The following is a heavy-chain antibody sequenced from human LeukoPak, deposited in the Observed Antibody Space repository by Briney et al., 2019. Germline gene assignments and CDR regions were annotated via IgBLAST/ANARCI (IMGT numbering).Heavy chain of an antibody. Sequence: PGGSLRLSCAASGFTFSSYGMHWVRQAAGKGLEWVAVISYDGSNKYYADSVKGRFTISRDNSKNTLYLQMNSLRAEDTAVYYCAKPVGDYYDSSGYYFDYWGQGTLVTVSS. V-gene: IGHV3-30*18. CDR3: AKPVGDYYDSSGYYFDY. D-gene: IGHD3-22*01. CDR2: ISYDGSNK. J-gene: IGHJ4*02. CDR1: GFTFSSYG.